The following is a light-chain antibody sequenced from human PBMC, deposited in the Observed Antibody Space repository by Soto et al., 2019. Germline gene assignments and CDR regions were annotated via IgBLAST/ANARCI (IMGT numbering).Light chain of an antibody. CDR3: QQYNSYPIT. J-gene: IGKJ5*01. CDR1: QSISSW. CDR2: DAS. Sequence: DVQMTQSPSTLSASVGDRVTITCRASQSISSWLAWYQQKPGKAPKLLIYDASNLESGVPSRFSGSGSGTEFTLTISSLQPDDFATYYCQQYNSYPITFGQGTRLEIK. V-gene: IGKV1-5*01.